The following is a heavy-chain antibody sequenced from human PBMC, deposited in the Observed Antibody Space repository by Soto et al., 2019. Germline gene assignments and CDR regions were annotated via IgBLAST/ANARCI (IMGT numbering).Heavy chain of an antibody. CDR1: GFTSWDYD. D-gene: IGHD2-2*01. CDR2: ISRSGNTM. V-gene: IGHV3-11*01. J-gene: IGHJ3*02. CDR3: VREGRSSTSCNACCAFDI. Sequence: QVQLVESGGALVKPGGSLRLSCAASGFTSWDYDMSWIRQAPGKGLEWVSYISRSGNTMYYGDYVKGRFTISRDNAENSVFLQMIRLRAEDTAVYYCVREGRSSTSCNACCAFDIWGQGTMGTVSS.